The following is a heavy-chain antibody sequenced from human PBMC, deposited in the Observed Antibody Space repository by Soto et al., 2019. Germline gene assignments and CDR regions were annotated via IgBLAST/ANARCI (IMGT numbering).Heavy chain of an antibody. D-gene: IGHD2-15*01. CDR2: IKRKIDGEAT. V-gene: IGHV3-15*07. Sequence: EVQLVESGGGLVKPGGSLRLSCAASGFSFSNAWMNWVRRAPGKGLEWVGRIKRKIDGEATDYAAPVKGRFTVSRDDSKSALYLHMNSLKGDDTAVYYCTTGSVEGVWGQGTTVTVSS. J-gene: IGHJ6*02. CDR1: GFSFSNAW. CDR3: TTGSVEGV.